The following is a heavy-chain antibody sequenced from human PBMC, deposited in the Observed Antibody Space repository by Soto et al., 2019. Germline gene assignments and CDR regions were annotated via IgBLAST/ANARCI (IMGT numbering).Heavy chain of an antibody. CDR3: ARVGVVTAAGTSDY. Sequence: QVQLVESGGGLVRPGGSLRLSCAASGFTFSDYYMTWIRQVPGKGLEWVAYISGTSDSIPYADSVKGRFTISRDNAKNSRYLQRNSLSAEDTAVYYGARVGVVTAAGTSDYWGQGTLVTVAS. CDR1: GFTFSDYY. J-gene: IGHJ4*02. D-gene: IGHD6-13*01. CDR2: ISGTSDSI. V-gene: IGHV3-11*06.